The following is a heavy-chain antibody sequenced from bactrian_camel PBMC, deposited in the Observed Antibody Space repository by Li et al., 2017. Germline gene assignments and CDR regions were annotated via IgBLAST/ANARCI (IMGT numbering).Heavy chain of an antibody. Sequence: HVQLVESGGGSVDAGGSLRLSCAASGYGGYNMFCMGWFRHPPGKREKREAVATIDTDGGTFYAVSVQGRFTISQNNAKDTVYLQMESLKFEDTAVYYCAFAVPCMGWSMPAPKASDFGYWGQGTQV. D-gene: IGHD6*01. CDR1: GYGGYNMFC. CDR2: IDTDGGT. CDR3: AFAVPCMGWSMPAPKASDFGY. J-gene: IGHJ6*01. V-gene: IGHV3S53*01.